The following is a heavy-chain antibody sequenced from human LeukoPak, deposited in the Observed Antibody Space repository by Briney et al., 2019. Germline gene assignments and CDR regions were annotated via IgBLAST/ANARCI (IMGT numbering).Heavy chain of an antibody. J-gene: IGHJ4*02. V-gene: IGHV5-51*01. CDR2: IFPGDSDT. D-gene: IGHD6-13*01. CDR1: GYKFVSYW. Sequence: GESLKISCQISGYKFVSYWIGWVRQMPGKGLEWMGIIFPGDSDTRYSPSFEGQVTISADRSNNTAYLQWSSLKASDTAMYYCARARIAAAGIIDYWGQGTLVTVSS. CDR3: ARARIAAAGIIDY.